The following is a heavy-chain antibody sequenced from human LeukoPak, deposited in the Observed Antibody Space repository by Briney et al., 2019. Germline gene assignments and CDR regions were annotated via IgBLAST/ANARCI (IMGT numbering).Heavy chain of an antibody. J-gene: IGHJ4*02. CDR2: MYSGGRT. CDR1: GFTFSSYA. D-gene: IGHD6-6*01. V-gene: IGHV3-66*01. Sequence: GGSLRLSCAASGFTFSSYAMAWVRQAPGKGLEWVSVMYSGGRTYYADSVKGRFTISRDNSKNTLDLQMNSLRAEDTAVYYCARSIAARYFDLWGQGTVVTVSS. CDR3: ARSIAARYFDL.